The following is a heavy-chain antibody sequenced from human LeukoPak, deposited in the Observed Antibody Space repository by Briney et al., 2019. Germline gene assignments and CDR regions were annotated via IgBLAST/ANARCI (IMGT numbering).Heavy chain of an antibody. J-gene: IGHJ4*02. CDR1: GYSISSNYH. D-gene: IGHD6-19*01. CDR2: IYHSGST. V-gene: IGHV4-38-2*02. CDR3: ARVRAVAGTPPDY. Sequence: NSSETLSLTCTVSGYSISSNYHWGWIRQPPGKGLEWIATIYHSGSTYYNPSLKNRVTISVDTSKNQFSLKMRSMTAADTAVYYCARVRAVAGTPPDYWGQGTLVTVSS.